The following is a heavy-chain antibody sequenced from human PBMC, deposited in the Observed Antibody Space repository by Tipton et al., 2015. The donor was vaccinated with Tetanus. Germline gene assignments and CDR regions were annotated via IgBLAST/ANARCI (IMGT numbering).Heavy chain of an antibody. CDR1: GGSISSSSYY. Sequence: TLSLTCTVSGGSISSSSYYWGWIRQPPGKGLEWIGTINYSGSTYYNPSLKSRVTISVDTSKNQFSLKLSSVSAADTAVYYCGRRTGGSYYALFDYWGQGTLVTVSS. D-gene: IGHD1-26*01. CDR3: GRRTGGSYYALFDY. CDR2: INYSGST. J-gene: IGHJ4*02. V-gene: IGHV4-39*01.